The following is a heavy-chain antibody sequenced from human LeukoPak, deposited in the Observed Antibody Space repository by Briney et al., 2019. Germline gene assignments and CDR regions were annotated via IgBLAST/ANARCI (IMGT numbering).Heavy chain of an antibody. V-gene: IGHV4-59*01. CDR1: GGSISRYY. Sequence: SETLSLTCTVSGGSISRYYWSWIRHPPGNGLEWIGYIYYSGSTNYNPSLKSRVTISVDTSKNQFSLKLSSATAADTAVYYCARDGTTGDAFDIWGQGTMVTV. CDR2: IYYSGST. CDR3: ARDGTTGDAFDI. J-gene: IGHJ3*02. D-gene: IGHD4-17*01.